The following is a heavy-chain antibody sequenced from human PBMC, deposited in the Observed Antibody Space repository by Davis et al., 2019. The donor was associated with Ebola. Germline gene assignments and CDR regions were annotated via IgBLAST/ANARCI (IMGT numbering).Heavy chain of an antibody. Sequence: GESLKISCAASGFTFSNYWMSWVRQAPGKGLEWVGRIKTESEGGATDYAVPVKGRFTISRDDSKTTLYLQMNNLKTEDTAVYYCTTIRGFNGFFDYWGQGILVTVSS. D-gene: IGHD3-10*01. CDR2: IKTESEGGAT. CDR3: TTIRGFNGFFDY. V-gene: IGHV3-15*01. J-gene: IGHJ4*02. CDR1: GFTFSNYW.